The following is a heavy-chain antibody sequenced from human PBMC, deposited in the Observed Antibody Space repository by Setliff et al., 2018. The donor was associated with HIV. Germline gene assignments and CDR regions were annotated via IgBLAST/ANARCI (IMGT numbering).Heavy chain of an antibody. J-gene: IGHJ6*03. CDR1: GDSFSSYD. V-gene: IGHV1-69*13. CDR2: IIPIFVTP. CDR3: ARARPRALNYYMDV. Sequence: RASVKVSCKASGDSFSSYDISWVRQAPGQGPEWMGRIIPIFVTPNYAQKFQDRVTITADESTSTAYMELSSLRSEDTAVYYCARARPRALNYYMDVWGKGTTVTVSS.